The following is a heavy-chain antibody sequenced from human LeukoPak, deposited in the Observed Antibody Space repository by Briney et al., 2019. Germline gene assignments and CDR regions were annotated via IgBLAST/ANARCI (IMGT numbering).Heavy chain of an antibody. V-gene: IGHV4-59*01. CDR3: ARGIAARPGPFDY. Sequence: SKTLSLTCTVSGGSISSYYWSWIRQPPGKGLEWIGYIYYSGSTNYNPSLKSRVTISVDTSKNQFSLKLSSVTAADTAVYYCARGIAARPGPFDYWGQGTLVTVSS. J-gene: IGHJ4*02. CDR1: GGSISSYY. D-gene: IGHD6-6*01. CDR2: IYYSGST.